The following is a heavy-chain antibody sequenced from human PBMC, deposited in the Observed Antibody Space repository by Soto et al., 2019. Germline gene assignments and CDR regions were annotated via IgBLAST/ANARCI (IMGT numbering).Heavy chain of an antibody. CDR1: EFSFSYHY. CDR2: ISGTTDYT. Sequence: GGSLRLSCAASEFSFSYHYMTWIRQAPGKGLEWLSYISGTTDYTKYADSVKGRFTISRDNAKNSLYLQMNSLRAEDTAVYFCVRVDSDSRGYYLQTWGQGTLVTVS. CDR3: VRVDSDSRGYYLQT. J-gene: IGHJ4*02. D-gene: IGHD3-22*01. V-gene: IGHV3-11*06.